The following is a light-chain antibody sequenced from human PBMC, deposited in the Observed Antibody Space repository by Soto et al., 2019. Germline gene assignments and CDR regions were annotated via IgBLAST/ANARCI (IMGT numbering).Light chain of an antibody. CDR2: AAS. V-gene: IGKV1-16*01. Sequence: IQMTHSPSSLSASLVYRFTITCRASQGISNYLAWYQQKPGKVPKLLIYAASTLQSGVPSRFSGSGSGTDFTLTISCLQSEDFATYYCQQYNSYSTFGQGTKVE. CDR1: QGISNY. CDR3: QQYNSYST. J-gene: IGKJ1*01.